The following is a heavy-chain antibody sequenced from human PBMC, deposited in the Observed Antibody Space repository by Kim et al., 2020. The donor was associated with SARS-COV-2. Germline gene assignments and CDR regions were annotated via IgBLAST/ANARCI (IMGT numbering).Heavy chain of an antibody. V-gene: IGHV4-34*01. D-gene: IGHD6-19*01. J-gene: IGHJ6*03. CDR3: ARGTRLWLVRGPYYYYMDV. Sequence: KSRVTISVDTSKNQFSLKPSSVTAADTAVYYCARGTRLWLVRGPYYYYMDVWGKGTTVTVSS.